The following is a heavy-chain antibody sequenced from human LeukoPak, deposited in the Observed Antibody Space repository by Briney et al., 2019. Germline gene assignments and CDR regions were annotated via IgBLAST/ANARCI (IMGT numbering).Heavy chain of an antibody. J-gene: IGHJ4*02. CDR3: ARATITGTSPLDY. V-gene: IGHV4-59*01. CDR1: GGSISSYY. Sequence: SETLSLTCTVSGGSISSYYWSWIRQPPGKGLEWIGYIYYGGSTNYNPSLKSRVTISVDTSKNQFSLKLSSVTAADTAVYYCARATITGTSPLDYWGQGTLVTVSS. D-gene: IGHD1-7*01. CDR2: IYYGGST.